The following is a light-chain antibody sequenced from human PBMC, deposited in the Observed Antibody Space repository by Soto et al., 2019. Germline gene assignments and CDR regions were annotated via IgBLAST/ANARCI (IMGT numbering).Light chain of an antibody. V-gene: IGLV6-57*02. CDR2: EDN. CDR3: QSYDSSNPNWV. Sequence: NFMLTQPHSVSESPGKTVTISCTGSSGSIASNYVRWYQQRPGSAPTTVIYEDNHRPSGVPDRFSGSIDGSSNSASLTISGLKTEDEADYYCQSYDSSNPNWVFGGGTQLTVL. CDR1: SGSIASNY. J-gene: IGLJ3*02.